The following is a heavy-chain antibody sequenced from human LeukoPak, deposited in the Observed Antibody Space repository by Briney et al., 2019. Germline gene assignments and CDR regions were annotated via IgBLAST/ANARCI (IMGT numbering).Heavy chain of an antibody. J-gene: IGHJ4*02. CDR3: AKDGEIITVAGVHYFDY. Sequence: PGRSLRLSCAASGFTFSSYGMHWVRQAPGKGLEWVAVISYDGSNKYYADSVKGRFTISRDNSKNTLYLQMNSLRAEDTAVYYCAKDGEIITVAGVHYFDYWGQGTLVTVSS. V-gene: IGHV3-30*18. CDR1: GFTFSSYG. D-gene: IGHD6-19*01. CDR2: ISYDGSNK.